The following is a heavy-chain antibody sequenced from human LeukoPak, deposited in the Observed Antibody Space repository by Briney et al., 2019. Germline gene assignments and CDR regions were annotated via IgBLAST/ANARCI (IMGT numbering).Heavy chain of an antibody. Sequence: GGSLRPSCAASGFTFSDYYMSWIRQAPGKGLEWVSYISSSSSYTNYADSVKGRFTISRDNAKNSLYLQMNSLRAEDTAVYYCARVKGGDSYGFDYWGQGTLVTVSS. CDR3: ARVKGGDSYGFDY. V-gene: IGHV3-11*05. CDR2: ISSSSSYT. D-gene: IGHD5-18*01. J-gene: IGHJ4*02. CDR1: GFTFSDYY.